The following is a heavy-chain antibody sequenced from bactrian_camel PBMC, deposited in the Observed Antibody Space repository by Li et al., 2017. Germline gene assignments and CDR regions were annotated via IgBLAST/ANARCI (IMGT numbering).Heavy chain of an antibody. CDR2: IASDGST. V-gene: IGHV3S55*01. Sequence: HVQLVESGGGSVQAGGSLRLSCAHSGATYARNSVGWFRQTPGQEREGVAAIASDGSTRYADSVKGRFTISKDNAKNTLYLQLNSQKTEDAAMYYCVRGGFYSDSDREVTYWGQGTQVTVST. J-gene: IGHJ4*01. CDR1: GATYARNS. D-gene: IGHD4*01. CDR3: VRGGFYSDSDREVTY.